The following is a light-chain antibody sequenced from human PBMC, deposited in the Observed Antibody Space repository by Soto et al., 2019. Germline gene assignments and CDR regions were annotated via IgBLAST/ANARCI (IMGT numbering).Light chain of an antibody. CDR2: DAS. Sequence: EIVLTQSPATLSLSPGERATLSCRASQSVSSYLAWYQQKPGQAPRLLIYDASSRATGIPARFSGSGSGTDFTLPICSLEPEDCAVYYCQQRSNWPPVFTLGPGTKVDIK. CDR3: QQRSNWPPVFT. CDR1: QSVSSY. J-gene: IGKJ3*01. V-gene: IGKV3-11*01.